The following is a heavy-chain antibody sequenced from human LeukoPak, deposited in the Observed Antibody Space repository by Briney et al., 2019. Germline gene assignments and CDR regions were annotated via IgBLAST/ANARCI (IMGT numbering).Heavy chain of an antibody. CDR2: INPNSGGT. V-gene: IGHV1-2*02. CDR3: ARDRIGAAALVTRYYFDY. J-gene: IGHJ4*02. Sequence: ASVKVSCKASGYTFTDYYMHWVRQAPGQGLEWMGWINPNSGGTNYAQKFQGRVTMTRDTSISTAYMELSRLRSDDTAVYYCARDRIGAAALVTRYYFDYWGQGTLVTVSS. CDR1: GYTFTDYY. D-gene: IGHD6-13*01.